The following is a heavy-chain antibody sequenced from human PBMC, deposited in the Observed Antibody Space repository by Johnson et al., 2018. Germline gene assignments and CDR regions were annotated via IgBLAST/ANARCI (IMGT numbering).Heavy chain of an antibody. Sequence: QVQLVQSGGGVVQPGRSLRLSCAASGFTFSSYGMHWVRQAPGKGLEWVAVIWYDGNNKYYADSVKGRFTISRDNSKYTRYLQMNSLRAEDTAVYYCARGEYYYESSGYYYYWCQGTLVTVSS. CDR1: GFTFSSYG. CDR2: IWYDGNNK. CDR3: ARGEYYYESSGYYYY. V-gene: IGHV3-33*01. J-gene: IGHJ4*02. D-gene: IGHD3-22*01.